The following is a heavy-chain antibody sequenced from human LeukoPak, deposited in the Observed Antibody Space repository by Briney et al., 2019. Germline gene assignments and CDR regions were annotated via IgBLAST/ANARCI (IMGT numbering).Heavy chain of an antibody. V-gene: IGHV1-69*05. D-gene: IGHD2-15*01. Sequence: SVKVSCKASGGTFSSYAISWVRQAPGQGLEWMGRIIPIFGTANYAQKFQGRVTITTDESTSTAYMELSSLGSEDTAEYYCARTPLTCSGGSCWFDPWGQGTLVTVSS. CDR1: GGTFSSYA. J-gene: IGHJ5*02. CDR3: ARTPLTCSGGSCWFDP. CDR2: IIPIFGTA.